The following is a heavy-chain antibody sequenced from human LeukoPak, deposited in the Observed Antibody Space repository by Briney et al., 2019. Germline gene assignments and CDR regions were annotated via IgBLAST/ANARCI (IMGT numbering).Heavy chain of an antibody. CDR2: ISFDGSNK. J-gene: IGHJ4*02. CDR1: GFTFSSYG. Sequence: PGGSLRLSCAASGFTFSSYGMHWVRQAPGKGLEWVAVISFDGSNKYYADSVKGRFTISRDNSKNTLYLQMNSLRAEDTAVYYCARDLQAESSGWYACDYWGQGTLVTVSS. CDR3: ARDLQAESSGWYACDY. D-gene: IGHD6-19*01. V-gene: IGHV3-30*03.